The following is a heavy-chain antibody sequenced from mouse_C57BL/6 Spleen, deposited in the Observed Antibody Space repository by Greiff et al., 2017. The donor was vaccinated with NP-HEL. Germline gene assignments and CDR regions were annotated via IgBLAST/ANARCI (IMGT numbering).Heavy chain of an antibody. CDR2: IYPRSGNT. D-gene: IGHD1-1*01. J-gene: IGHJ2*01. CDR1: GYTFTSYG. Sequence: VQLQQSGAELARPGASVKLSCKASGYTFTSYGISWVKQRPGQGLEWIGEIYPRSGNTYYNEKFKGKATLTADKSSITAYIELRSLTSEDSAVYFCARPYCGSSYYFDYWGQGTTLTVSS. V-gene: IGHV1-81*01. CDR3: ARPYCGSSYYFDY.